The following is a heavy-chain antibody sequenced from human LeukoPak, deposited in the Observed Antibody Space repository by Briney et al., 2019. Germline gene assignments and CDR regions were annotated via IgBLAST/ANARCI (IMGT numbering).Heavy chain of an antibody. D-gene: IGHD2-21*02. CDR2: IGGSGGTT. CDR1: GFTFSSYA. J-gene: IGHJ4*02. CDR3: AKDWSVVVAAILSN. V-gene: IGHV3-23*01. Sequence: GGSLRLSCAASGFTFSSYAMSWVRQAPGKGLEWVSAIGGSGGTTYYADSVKGRFTISRDNSKNTLYLQMNSLRAEDTAVYYCAKDWSVVVAAILSNWGQGTLVTVSS.